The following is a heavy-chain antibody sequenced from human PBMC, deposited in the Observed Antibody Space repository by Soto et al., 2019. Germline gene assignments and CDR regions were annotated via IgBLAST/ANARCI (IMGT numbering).Heavy chain of an antibody. J-gene: IGHJ2*01. Sequence: DVQLVQSGAEVKKPGESLKISCKGSGYSFTDYWIGWVRQMPGKGLEWMGIIYPGDSDTKYSPSFRGQVTISVDESISTAYLQWSSLEASDTAMYYCARQYYDFWSGSYTGSSYFDLWGRGTLVTVSS. V-gene: IGHV5-51*01. D-gene: IGHD3-3*01. CDR2: IYPGDSDT. CDR3: ARQYYDFWSGSYTGSSYFDL. CDR1: GYSFTDYW.